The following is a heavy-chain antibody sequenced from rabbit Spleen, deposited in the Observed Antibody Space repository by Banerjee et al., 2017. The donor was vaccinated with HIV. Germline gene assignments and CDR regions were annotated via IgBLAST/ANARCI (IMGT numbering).Heavy chain of an antibody. V-gene: IGHV1S40*01. Sequence: QSLEESGGDLVKPGASLTLTCTASGFSFSSSYYMCWVRQAPGKGLEWIACIDIGSRDFTYYASWAKGRFTISKTSSTTVTLQMTSLTVADTATYFCARDTGTSFSSYGMDLWGQGTLVTVS. CDR1: GFSFSSSYY. CDR2: IDIGSRDFT. D-gene: IGHD7-1*01. CDR3: ARDTGTSFSSYGMDL. J-gene: IGHJ6*01.